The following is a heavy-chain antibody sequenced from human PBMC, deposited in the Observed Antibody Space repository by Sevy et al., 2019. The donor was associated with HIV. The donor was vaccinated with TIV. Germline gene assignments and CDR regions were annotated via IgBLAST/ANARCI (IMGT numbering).Heavy chain of an antibody. J-gene: IGHJ3*02. CDR1: GFTFSSYG. CDR2: ISYDGSNK. Sequence: GGSLRLSCAASGFTFSSYGMHWVRQAPGKGLEWVAVISYDGSNKYYANSVKGRFTISRDNSKNTLYLQMNSLRAEDTAVYYCAKDQYSSSWMGSAFDIWGQGTMVTVSS. D-gene: IGHD6-13*01. V-gene: IGHV3-30*18. CDR3: AKDQYSSSWMGSAFDI.